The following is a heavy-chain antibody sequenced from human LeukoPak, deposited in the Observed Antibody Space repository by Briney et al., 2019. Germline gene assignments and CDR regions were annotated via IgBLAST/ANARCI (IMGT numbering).Heavy chain of an antibody. V-gene: IGHV4-38-2*02. CDR2: IYHSGST. CDR3: ARNYYDSSGYSFDY. J-gene: IGHJ4*02. CDR1: GYSISSGYY. D-gene: IGHD3-22*01. Sequence: PSETLSLTCTVSGYSISSGYYWGWIRQPPGKGLEWIGSIYHSGSTYHNPSLKSRVTISVDTSKNQFSLKLSSVTAADTAVYYCARNYYDSSGYSFDYWGQGTLVTVSS.